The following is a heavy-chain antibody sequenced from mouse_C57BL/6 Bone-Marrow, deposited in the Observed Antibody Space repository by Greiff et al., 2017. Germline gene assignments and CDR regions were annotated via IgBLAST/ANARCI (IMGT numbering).Heavy chain of an antibody. CDR2: IDPSDSST. V-gene: IGHV1-69*01. CDR3: AKTARAWEFAY. D-gene: IGHD3-2*01. Sequence: QVQLQQPGAELVMPGASVKLSCKASGYTFTSYWLHWVQQWPGQGLEWIGVIDPSDSSTNYNQKFTSQSTLTVDKSSSTAYMQLSSLTSEDAAVYYCAKTARAWEFAYWGQGTPVTVSA. CDR1: GYTFTSYW. J-gene: IGHJ3*01.